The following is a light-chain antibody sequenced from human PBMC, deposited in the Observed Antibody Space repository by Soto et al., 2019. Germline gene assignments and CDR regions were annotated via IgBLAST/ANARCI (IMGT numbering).Light chain of an antibody. Sequence: QSALTQPASVSGSPGQSITISCTGTSSDVGGYNYVSWYQQHPAKAPKLMIYEVSNRPSGVFHRFSGSKSGNTASLTISGLQAEHEADYYCFSYTTSSTLVFGGGTKLTVL. CDR2: EVS. CDR1: SSDVGGYNY. J-gene: IGLJ3*02. CDR3: FSYTTSSTLV. V-gene: IGLV2-14*01.